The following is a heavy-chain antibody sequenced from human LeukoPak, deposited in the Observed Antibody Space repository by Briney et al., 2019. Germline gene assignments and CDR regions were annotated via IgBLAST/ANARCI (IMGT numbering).Heavy chain of an antibody. D-gene: IGHD1-26*01. J-gene: IGHJ3*02. CDR2: IVVGSGNT. CDR3: AAAPDSGIAFDI. V-gene: IGHV1-58*02. CDR1: GFTFTNSA. Sequence: SVNVSCKASGFTFTNSAMQWVGQARGQRLEGIGGIVVGSGNTNYAQKFQERVTIPRAMSTSTAYMELSSLRSEDTAVYYCAAAPDSGIAFDIWGQETMVTVSS.